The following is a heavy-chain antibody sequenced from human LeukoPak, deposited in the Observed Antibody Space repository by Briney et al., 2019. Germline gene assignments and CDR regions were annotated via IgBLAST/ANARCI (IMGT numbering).Heavy chain of an antibody. CDR1: GYTFTSYG. D-gene: IGHD6-13*01. Sequence: VASVKVSCKASGYTFTSYGISWVQQAPGQGLEWMGWISAYNGNTNYAQKLQDRVTMTTDTSTSTAYMELRSLRSDDTAVYYCARDIAAQINDYWGQGTLVTVSS. CDR2: ISAYNGNT. V-gene: IGHV1-18*01. CDR3: ARDIAAQINDY. J-gene: IGHJ4*02.